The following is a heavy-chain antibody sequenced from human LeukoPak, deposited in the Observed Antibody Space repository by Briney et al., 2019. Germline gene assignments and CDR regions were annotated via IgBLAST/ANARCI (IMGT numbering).Heavy chain of an antibody. Sequence: PGGSLRLSCAASGFTFSSYGMHWVRQAPGKGLEWVAFIRYDGSNKYYADSVKGRFTISRDNSKNTLYLQMNSLRAEDTAVYYCARGGMSWSYYFDYWGQGTLVTVSS. D-gene: IGHD6-13*01. CDR1: GFTFSSYG. V-gene: IGHV3-30*02. CDR2: IRYDGSNK. CDR3: ARGGMSWSYYFDY. J-gene: IGHJ4*02.